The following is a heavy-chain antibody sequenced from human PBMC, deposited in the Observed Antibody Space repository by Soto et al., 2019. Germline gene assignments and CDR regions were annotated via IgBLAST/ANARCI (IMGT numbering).Heavy chain of an antibody. Sequence: PSETLSLTCTVSGGSISSGDYYWSWIRQPPGKGLEWIGYIYYSGSTYYNPSLKSRVTISVDTSKNQFSLKLSSVTAADTAVYYCARRSSIAARNFDYWGQGTLVTVSS. V-gene: IGHV4-30-4*01. J-gene: IGHJ4*02. D-gene: IGHD6-6*01. CDR2: IYYSGST. CDR1: GGSISSGDYY. CDR3: ARRSSIAARNFDY.